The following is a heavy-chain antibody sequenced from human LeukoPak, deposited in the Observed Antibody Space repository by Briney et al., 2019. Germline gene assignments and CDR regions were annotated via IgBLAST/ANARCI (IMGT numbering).Heavy chain of an antibody. D-gene: IGHD3-3*01. V-gene: IGHV4-34*01. CDR3: ARVGYDFWSGYHIDY. J-gene: IGHJ4*02. CDR2: INHSGST. CDR1: GGSFSGYY. Sequence: PSETLSLTCAVYGGSFSGYYWSWIRQPPGKGLEWIGEINHSGSTNYNPSLKSRVTISVDTSKNQFSLKLSSVTAADTAVYYRARVGYDFWSGYHIDYWGQGTLVTVSS.